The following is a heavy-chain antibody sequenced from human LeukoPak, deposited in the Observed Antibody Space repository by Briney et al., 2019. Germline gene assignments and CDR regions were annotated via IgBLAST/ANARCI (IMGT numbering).Heavy chain of an antibody. CDR1: GFTVSSNY. Sequence: PGGSLRLSCAASGFTVSSNYMSWVRQAPGKGLEWVSVIYSGGSTYYADSVKGRFTISRDNSKNTLYLQMNSLRAEDTAVYYCARTRDGYSPFDYWGQGTLVTVSS. V-gene: IGHV3-53*01. CDR3: ARTRDGYSPFDY. D-gene: IGHD5-24*01. CDR2: IYSGGST. J-gene: IGHJ4*02.